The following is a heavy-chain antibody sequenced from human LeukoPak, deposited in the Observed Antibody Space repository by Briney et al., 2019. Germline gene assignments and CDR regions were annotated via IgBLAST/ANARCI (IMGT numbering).Heavy chain of an antibody. V-gene: IGHV4-59*01. D-gene: IGHD6-13*01. CDR2: IYYSGST. Sequence: SETLSLTCTVSGGSISSYYWSWIRQPPGKGLEWIGYIYYSGSTNYNPSLKSRVTISVDTSKNQFSLKLSSVTAADTAVYYCARDLYSSNWYDYWGQGTLVTVSS. CDR1: GGSISSYY. CDR3: ARDLYSSNWYDY. J-gene: IGHJ4*02.